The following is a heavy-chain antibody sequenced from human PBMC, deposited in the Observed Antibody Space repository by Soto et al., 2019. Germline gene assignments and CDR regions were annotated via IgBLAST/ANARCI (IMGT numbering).Heavy chain of an antibody. V-gene: IGHV2-70*01. J-gene: IGHJ5*02. CDR3: ARNIWTTVTTEFDP. Sequence: GSGPTLVNPTQTLTLTCTFSGFSLSTSGMCVSWIRQPPGKALEWLALIDWDDDKYYSTSLKTRLTISKDTSKNQVVLTMTNMDPVDTATYYCARNIWTTVTTEFDPWGQGTLVTVSS. D-gene: IGHD4-17*01. CDR1: GFSLSTSGMC. CDR2: IDWDDDK.